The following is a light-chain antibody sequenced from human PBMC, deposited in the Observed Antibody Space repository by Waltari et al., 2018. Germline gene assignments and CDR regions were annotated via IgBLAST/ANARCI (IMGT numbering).Light chain of an antibody. V-gene: IGLV3-10*01. J-gene: IGLJ2*01. CDR2: EDN. CDR1: SLPTKY. Sequence: SYELTQPPSVSVSPGQTARITCPGDSLPTKYGYWYQQKSGQAPVLVIYEDNKRRSGIPERFSGSSSGTMVTLTISGAQVEDEGDYYCYSTDRTGKQRVFGGGTKLTVL. CDR3: YSTDRTGKQRV.